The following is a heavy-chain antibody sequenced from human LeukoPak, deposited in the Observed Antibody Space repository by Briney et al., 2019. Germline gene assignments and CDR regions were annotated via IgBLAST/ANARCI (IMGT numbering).Heavy chain of an antibody. CDR2: IYYSGST. Sequence: SETLSLTCTVSGGSISSYYWSWIRQPPGKGLEWIGYIYYSGSTNYNPSLKSRVTISVDTSKNQFSLKLSSVTAADTAAYYCARSGWLTDVDAFDIWGQGTMVTVSS. V-gene: IGHV4-59*01. CDR1: GGSISSYY. D-gene: IGHD3-10*01. J-gene: IGHJ3*02. CDR3: ARSGWLTDVDAFDI.